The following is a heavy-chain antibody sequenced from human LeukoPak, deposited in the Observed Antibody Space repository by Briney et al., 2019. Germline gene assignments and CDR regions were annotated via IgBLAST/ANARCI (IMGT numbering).Heavy chain of an antibody. D-gene: IGHD1-26*01. J-gene: IGHJ4*02. Sequence: XXQAPGXXXXXXGWINPNSGGTNYAQKFQGRVTMTRDTSISTAYMELSRLRSDDTAVYYCALGGATLPYYFDYWGQGTLVTVSS. V-gene: IGHV1-2*02. CDR3: ALGGATLPYYFDY. CDR2: INPNSGGT.